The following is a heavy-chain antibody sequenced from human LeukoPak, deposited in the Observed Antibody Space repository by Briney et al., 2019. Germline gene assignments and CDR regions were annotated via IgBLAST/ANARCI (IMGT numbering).Heavy chain of an antibody. CDR3: ARLDTAMPDAFDI. CDR1: GGSISSYY. V-gene: IGHV4-59*08. D-gene: IGHD5-18*01. CDR2: IYYSGST. Sequence: SETLSLTCTVSGGSISSYYWSWIRQPPGKGLEWIGYIYYSGSTNYNPSLKSRVTISVDTSKNQFSRKLSSVTAADTAVYYCARLDTAMPDAFDIWGQGTMVTVSS. J-gene: IGHJ3*02.